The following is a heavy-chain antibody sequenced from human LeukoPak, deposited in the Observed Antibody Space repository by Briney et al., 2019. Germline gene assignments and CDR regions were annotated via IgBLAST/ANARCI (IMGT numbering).Heavy chain of an antibody. J-gene: IGHJ4*02. CDR3: ARVRPYYDSSGYRMYYFDY. V-gene: IGHV3-7*01. CDR1: GFNFSSYW. CDR2: IKQGGDEK. D-gene: IGHD3-22*01. Sequence: PGGSLRLSWAASGFNFSSYWMNWVRQAPGKGLEWVANIKQGGDEKYYVDSVKGRFTISRDNAKNTLYLQMNSLRAEDTAVYYCARVRPYYDSSGYRMYYFDYWGQGTLVTVSS.